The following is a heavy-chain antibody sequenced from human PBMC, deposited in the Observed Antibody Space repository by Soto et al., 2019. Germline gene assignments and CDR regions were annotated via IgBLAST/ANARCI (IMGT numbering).Heavy chain of an antibody. CDR2: IYYSGST. CDR3: AGGIAVALFDY. J-gene: IGHJ4*02. CDR1: GGSISSYY. Sequence: SETLSLTCTVSGGSISSYYWSWIRQPPGKGLEWIGYIYYSGSTNYNPSLKSRVTISVDTSKNQFSLKLSSVTAADTAVYYCAGGIAVALFDYWGQGTLVNVSS. V-gene: IGHV4-59*01. D-gene: IGHD6-19*01.